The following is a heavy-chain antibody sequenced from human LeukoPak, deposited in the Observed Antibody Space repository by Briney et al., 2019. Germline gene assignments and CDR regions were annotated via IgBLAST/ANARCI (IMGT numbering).Heavy chain of an antibody. J-gene: IGHJ4*02. Sequence: GGSLRLSCAASGFTFSSYGMHWVRQAPGKGLEWVAVIWYDGSNKYYADSVKGRFTISRDNSKNTLYLQMNSLRAEDTAVYYCARETHSGSYSYYFDYWGQGTLVTVSS. D-gene: IGHD1-26*01. CDR3: ARETHSGSYSYYFDY. CDR1: GFTFSSYG. V-gene: IGHV3-33*01. CDR2: IWYDGSNK.